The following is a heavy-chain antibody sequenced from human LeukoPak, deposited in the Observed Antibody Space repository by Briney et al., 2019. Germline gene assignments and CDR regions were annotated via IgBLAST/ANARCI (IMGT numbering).Heavy chain of an antibody. Sequence: PGGSLRLSCAASGFTFSSYAMSWVRQAPGKGLEWVSAISGSGGSTYYADSVKGRFTISRDNSKNTLYLQMNSLRAEDTAVYYCARDIRLIGPQYSGTLGRDAFDIWGQGTMVTVSS. D-gene: IGHD1-26*01. CDR2: ISGSGGST. CDR1: GFTFSSYA. J-gene: IGHJ3*02. V-gene: IGHV3-23*01. CDR3: ARDIRLIGPQYSGTLGRDAFDI.